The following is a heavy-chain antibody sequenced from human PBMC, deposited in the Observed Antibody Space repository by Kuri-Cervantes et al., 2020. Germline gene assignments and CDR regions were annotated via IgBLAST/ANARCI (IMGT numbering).Heavy chain of an antibody. CDR1: GFTFSSYA. Sequence: GGSLRLSCAASGFTFSSYAMSWVRQPPGKGLEWVSAFSGSGGSTYYADSVKGRFTISSDNSKNTLYLQMNSLRAEDTAVYDCARGTSSLDFWGQGTLVTVSS. J-gene: IGHJ4*02. CDR2: FSGSGGST. CDR3: ARGTSSLDF. V-gene: IGHV3-23*01.